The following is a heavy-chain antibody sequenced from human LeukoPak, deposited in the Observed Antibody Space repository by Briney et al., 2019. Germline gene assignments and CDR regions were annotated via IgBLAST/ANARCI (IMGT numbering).Heavy chain of an antibody. CDR2: INHSGST. V-gene: IGHV4-34*01. Sequence: SETLSLTCAVYGGSFSGYYWSWIRQPPGKGLEWIGEINHSGSTNYNPSLKSRVTISVDRSKNQFSLKLTSVTAADTAVYYCARGEYSSGWYRSEYYFDYWGQGTLVTVSS. D-gene: IGHD6-19*01. CDR1: GGSFSGYY. CDR3: ARGEYSSGWYRSEYYFDY. J-gene: IGHJ4*02.